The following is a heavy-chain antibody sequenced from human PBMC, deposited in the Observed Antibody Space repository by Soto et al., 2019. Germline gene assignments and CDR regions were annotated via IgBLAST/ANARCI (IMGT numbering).Heavy chain of an antibody. CDR3: ASHSLYNKIVTGPSYNWFDP. V-gene: IGHV4-39*01. CDR2: ISYSGTT. Sequence: QLQLQESGPRLVKPSETLSLTCTVSGGSFSSNTYSWGWIRQPPAKGLEWIGTISYSGTTYYNPSLKSRVTMSVDTSKNQFSLRLTSVTAADTAVYYCASHSLYNKIVTGPSYNWFDPGGQGTLVTVSS. D-gene: IGHD3-9*01. J-gene: IGHJ5*02. CDR1: GGSFSSNTYS.